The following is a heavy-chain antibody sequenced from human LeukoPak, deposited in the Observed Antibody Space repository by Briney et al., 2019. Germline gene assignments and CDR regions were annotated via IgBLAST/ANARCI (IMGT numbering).Heavy chain of an antibody. D-gene: IGHD4-17*01. J-gene: IGHJ4*02. CDR1: GGSFSGYY. CDR3: ARVDDATTVTTFDY. CDR2: INHSGST. V-gene: IGHV4-34*01. Sequence: SETLSLTCAVYGGSFSGYYRSWIRQPPGKGLEWIGEINHSGSTNYNPSLKSRVTISVDTSKNQFSLKLSSVTAADTAVYYCARVDDATTVTTFDYWGQGTLVTVSS.